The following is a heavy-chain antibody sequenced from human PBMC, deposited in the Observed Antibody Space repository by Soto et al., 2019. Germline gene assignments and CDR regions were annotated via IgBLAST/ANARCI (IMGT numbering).Heavy chain of an antibody. CDR3: AKKTDSSSPWGALDI. D-gene: IGHD6-19*01. V-gene: IGHV3-23*01. Sequence: EVQLLESGGGLVQPGGSLTLSCAASGFTFSSYAMSWVRQAPAQGLQWVSGISGSGGSTYYADSVKGRFTISRDSSKNTLYLQMDSLRVEDTAVYXCAKKTDSSSPWGALDIWGQGTMVSV. CDR2: ISGSGGST. CDR1: GFTFSSYA. J-gene: IGHJ3*02.